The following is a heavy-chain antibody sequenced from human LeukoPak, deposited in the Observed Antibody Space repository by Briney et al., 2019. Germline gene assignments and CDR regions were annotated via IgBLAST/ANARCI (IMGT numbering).Heavy chain of an antibody. J-gene: IGHJ4*02. D-gene: IGHD3-22*01. CDR1: GGSFSGYY. CDR2: INHSGST. V-gene: IGHV4-34*01. CDR3: AAGMNYYDSSGYDDY. Sequence: SETLSLTCAVYGGSFSGYYWSWIRQPPGKGLEWIGEINHSGSTNYNPSFKSRVTISVDTSKNQFSLKLSSVTAADTAVYYCAAGMNYYDSSGYDDYWGQGTLVTVSS.